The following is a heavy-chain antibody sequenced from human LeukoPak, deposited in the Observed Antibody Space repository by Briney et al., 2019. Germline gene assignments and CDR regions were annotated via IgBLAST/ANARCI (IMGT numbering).Heavy chain of an antibody. V-gene: IGHV4-34*01. CDR3: AAARRRGRIDY. CDR2: TNHSGST. CDR1: GGSFSGYY. J-gene: IGHJ4*02. D-gene: IGHD6-6*01. Sequence: PSETLSLTCAVYGGSFSGYYWSWIRQPPGKGLEWIGETNHSGSTNYNPSLKSRVTISVDTSKNQFSLKLSSVTAADTAVYYCAAARRRGRIDYWGQGTLVTVSS.